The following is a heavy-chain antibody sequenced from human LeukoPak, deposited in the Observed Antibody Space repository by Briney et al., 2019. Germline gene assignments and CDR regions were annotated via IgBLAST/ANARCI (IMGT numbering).Heavy chain of an antibody. CDR1: GYTFTSYY. D-gene: IGHD3-9*01. CDR3: AREYYDILTGYPIIPN. J-gene: IGHJ4*02. CDR2: INPSGGST. Sequence: ASVEVSCKASGYTFTSYYMHWVRQAPGQGLEWMGIINPSGGSTSYAQKFQGRVTMTRDTSTSTVYMELSSLRSEDTAVYYCAREYYDILTGYPIIPNWGQGTLVTVSS. V-gene: IGHV1-46*01.